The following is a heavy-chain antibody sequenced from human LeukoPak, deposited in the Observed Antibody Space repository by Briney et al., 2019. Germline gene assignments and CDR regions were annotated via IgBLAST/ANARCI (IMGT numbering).Heavy chain of an antibody. V-gene: IGHV4-59*01. CDR3: ARVGYDFWSGSHYYYYYMDV. CDR1: GGSISSYY. D-gene: IGHD3-3*01. CDR2: IYYSGST. J-gene: IGHJ6*03. Sequence: SETLSLTCTVSGGSISSYYWSWIWQPPGKGLEWIGYIYYSGSTNYNPSLKSRVTISVDTSKNQSSLKLSSVTAADTAVYYCARVGYDFWSGSHYYYYYMDVWGKGTTVTVSS.